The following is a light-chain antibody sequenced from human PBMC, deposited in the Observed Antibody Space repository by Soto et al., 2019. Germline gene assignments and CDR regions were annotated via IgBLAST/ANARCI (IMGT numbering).Light chain of an antibody. J-gene: IGLJ1*01. CDR2: GNN. CDR3: QSYDSSLSGYV. Sequence: QSGMTQPPSVSRAPGHRVTIACTGSSANIGAAYNVDWYQQLPGTAPKLLIYGNNNRPSGVPARFSGSKSGTSASLAIAGLQAEDEGDYYCQSYDSSLSGYVLGTGTKVTAL. CDR1: SANIGAAYN. V-gene: IGLV1-40*01.